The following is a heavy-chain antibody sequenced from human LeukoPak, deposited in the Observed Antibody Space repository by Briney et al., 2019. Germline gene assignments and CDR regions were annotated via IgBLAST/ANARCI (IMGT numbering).Heavy chain of an antibody. CDR1: GGSISTTSYY. J-gene: IGHJ4*02. CDR3: ARRTWGGPHYFDY. CDR2: IYDSGST. Sequence: SETLSLTCTVSGGSISTTSYYWGWIRQPPGKGLEWIGNIYDSGSTFYNPSFKSPVTISVDTSKNQFTLKVNSMTAADTAVYFCARRTWGGPHYFDYWGQGTLVTVSS. V-gene: IGHV4-39*01. D-gene: IGHD3-3*01.